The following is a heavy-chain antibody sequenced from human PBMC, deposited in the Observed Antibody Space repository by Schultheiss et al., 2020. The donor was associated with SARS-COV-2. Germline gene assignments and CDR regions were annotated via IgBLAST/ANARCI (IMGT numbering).Heavy chain of an antibody. V-gene: IGHV4-61*01. Sequence: SETLSLTCTVSGGSISSDTYYWSWIRQPPGKGLEWIGYIYYSGSTNYNPSLKSRVTISVDTSKNQFSLKLSSVTAADTAVYYCASAKGIWGQGTLVTVSS. D-gene: IGHD6-13*01. CDR1: GGSISSDTYY. CDR2: IYYSGST. CDR3: ASAKGI. J-gene: IGHJ4*02.